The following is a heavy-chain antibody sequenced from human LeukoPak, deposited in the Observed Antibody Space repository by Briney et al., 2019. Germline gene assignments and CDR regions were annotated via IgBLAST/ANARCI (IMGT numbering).Heavy chain of an antibody. V-gene: IGHV3-33*01. Sequence: GGSLRLSCAASGFTFSSYGMHWVRQAPGKGLEWVAVIWYDGSNKYYADSVKGRFTISRDNSKNTLYLQMNSLRAEDTAIYYCARDRSIIMDRGTPDAFDIWGQGTMVTVSS. CDR3: ARDRSIIMDRGTPDAFDI. J-gene: IGHJ3*02. CDR2: IWYDGSNK. CDR1: GFTFSSYG. D-gene: IGHD3-10*01.